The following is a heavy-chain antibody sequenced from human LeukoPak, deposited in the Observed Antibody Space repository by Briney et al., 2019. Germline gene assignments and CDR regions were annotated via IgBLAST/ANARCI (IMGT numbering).Heavy chain of an antibody. CDR3: ARGRGHNWFDP. CDR2: MNPNSGNT. CDR1: GYTFTSYG. J-gene: IGHJ5*02. Sequence: ASVKVSCKASGYTFTSYGISWVRQATGQGVEWMGWMNPNSGNTGYAQKFQGRVTMTRNTSISTAYMELSSLRSEDTAVYYCARGRGHNWFDPWGQGTLVTVSS. V-gene: IGHV1-8*02.